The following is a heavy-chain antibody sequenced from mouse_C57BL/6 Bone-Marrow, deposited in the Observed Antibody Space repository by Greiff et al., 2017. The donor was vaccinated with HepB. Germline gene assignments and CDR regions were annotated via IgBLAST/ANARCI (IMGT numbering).Heavy chain of an antibody. CDR1: GYTFTSYW. J-gene: IGHJ3*01. D-gene: IGHD4-1*01. V-gene: IGHV1-72*01. CDR3: ARELAPWLAY. Sequence: QVQLQQPGAELVKPGASVKLSCKASGYTFTSYWMHWVKQRPGRGREWIGRIAPNSGGTKYNEKFKSKATLTVDKPSSTADMQLSSLTSEDSAVYYCARELAPWLAYWGQGTLVTVSA. CDR2: IAPNSGGT.